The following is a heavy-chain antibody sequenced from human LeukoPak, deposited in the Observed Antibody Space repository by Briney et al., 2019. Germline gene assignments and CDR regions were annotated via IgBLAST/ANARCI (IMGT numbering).Heavy chain of an antibody. CDR1: GFTFSDYY. V-gene: IGHV3-11*01. CDR2: ISSSGSTI. Sequence: GGSLRLPCAASGFTFSDYYMSWIRQAPGKGLEWVSYISSSGSTIYYADSVKGRFTISRDNAKNSLYLQMNSLRAEDTAVYYCASLGPARYSISAFDIWGQGTMVTVSS. D-gene: IGHD1-1*01. CDR3: ASLGPARYSISAFDI. J-gene: IGHJ3*02.